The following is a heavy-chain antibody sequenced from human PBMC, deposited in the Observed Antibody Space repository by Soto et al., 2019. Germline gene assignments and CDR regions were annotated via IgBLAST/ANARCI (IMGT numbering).Heavy chain of an antibody. V-gene: IGHV3-48*01. CDR1: GFSFSTYD. D-gene: IGHD3-10*01. CDR3: ARDAPLSPGTWLNLDY. CDR2: INSRSDSI. Sequence: LRLSCAASGFSFSTYDMNWVRQAPGKGLEWISYINSRSDSIDYADSVKGRFTITRDNAKNSVYLQMNSLRVEDTGVYYCARDAPLSPGTWLNLDYWSRGTLVTVSS. J-gene: IGHJ4*02.